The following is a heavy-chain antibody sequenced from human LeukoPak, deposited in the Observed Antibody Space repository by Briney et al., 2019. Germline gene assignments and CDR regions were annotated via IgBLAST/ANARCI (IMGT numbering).Heavy chain of an antibody. CDR3: ARVPAEVYCTNGVCSGFDP. J-gene: IGHJ5*02. Sequence: PSETLSLTCTVSGGSISSGSYYRSWIRQPAGKGLEWIGRIYTSGSTNYNPSLKSRVTISVDTSKNQFSLKLSSVTAADTAVYYCARVPAEVYCTNGVCSGFDPWGQGTLVTVSS. CDR2: IYTSGST. CDR1: GGSISSGSYY. D-gene: IGHD2-8*01. V-gene: IGHV4-61*02.